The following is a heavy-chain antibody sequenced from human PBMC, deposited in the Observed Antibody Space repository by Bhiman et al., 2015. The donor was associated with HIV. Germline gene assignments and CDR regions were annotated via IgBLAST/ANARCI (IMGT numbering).Heavy chain of an antibody. Sequence: EVQLVESGGGLVQPGGSLRLSCAASGFIFSSYALHWIRQAPGKGLEYVSAISSNGGNTYYANSVKGRFTISRDNSKNTLYLHMGSLRAEDTAVYYCARDGQHFDWLLWNYYDYALDVWGQGTTVTVSS. V-gene: IGHV3-64*01. CDR2: ISSNGGNT. CDR3: ARDGQHFDWLLWNYYDYALDV. D-gene: IGHD3-9*01. J-gene: IGHJ6*02. CDR1: GFIFSSYA.